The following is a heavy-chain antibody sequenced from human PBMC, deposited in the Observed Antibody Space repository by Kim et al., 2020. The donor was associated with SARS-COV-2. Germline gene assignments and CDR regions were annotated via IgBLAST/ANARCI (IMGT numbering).Heavy chain of an antibody. CDR3: WVYCSSTSCFRDYYYYGMDV. D-gene: IGHD2-2*01. CDR1: GYTFTGYY. Sequence: ASVKVSCKASGYTFTGYYMHWVRQAPGQGLEWMGRINPNSGGTNYAQKFQGRVTMTRDTSISTAYMELSRLRSDDTAVYYCWVYCSSTSCFRDYYYYGMDVWGQGTTVTVSS. J-gene: IGHJ6*02. V-gene: IGHV1-2*06. CDR2: INPNSGGT.